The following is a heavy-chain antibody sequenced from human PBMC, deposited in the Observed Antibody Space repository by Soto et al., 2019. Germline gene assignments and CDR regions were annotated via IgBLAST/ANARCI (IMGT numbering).Heavy chain of an antibody. CDR3: ARQASYDFWDGRFYYNYYMDV. D-gene: IGHD3-3*01. Sequence: QVQLQESGPGLVKPSETLSLSCTVSSGSISGYYWSWIRQPPGKGLEWIGSIYSSGTTYYNPSLKSRVTMSVDTPKIQFSLTLSSVTAADTAVYYCARQASYDFWDGRFYYNYYMDVWGKGTPVTVSS. J-gene: IGHJ6*03. CDR1: SGSISGYY. V-gene: IGHV4-59*08. CDR2: IYSSGTT.